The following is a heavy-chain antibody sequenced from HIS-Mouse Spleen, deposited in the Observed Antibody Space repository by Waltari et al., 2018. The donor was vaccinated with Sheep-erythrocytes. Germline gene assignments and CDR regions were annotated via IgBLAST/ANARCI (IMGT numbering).Heavy chain of an antibody. CDR1: GFTFSSYA. D-gene: IGHD3-16*01. Sequence: QVQLVESGGGVVQPGRSLRLSCAASGFTFSSYAMHGVRQAPGKGLEVVAVISYDGSNKYYADSVKGRFTISRDNSKNTLYLQMNSLRAEDTAVYYCARGGFPYYYYYGMDVWGQGTTVTVSS. CDR3: ARGGFPYYYYYGMDV. V-gene: IGHV3-30-3*01. CDR2: ISYDGSNK. J-gene: IGHJ6*02.